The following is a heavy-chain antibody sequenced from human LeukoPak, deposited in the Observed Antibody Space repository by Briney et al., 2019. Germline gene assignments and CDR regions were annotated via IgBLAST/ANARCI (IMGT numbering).Heavy chain of an antibody. V-gene: IGHV3-21*01. J-gene: IGHJ5*02. CDR3: ARAQVPAAYLRTNWFDP. CDR1: GFTFSSYS. Sequence: GGSLRLSCAASGFTFSSYSMNWVRQAPGKGLEWVSSISSSSSYIYYADSVKGRFTISRDNAKNSLYLQMNSLRAEDTAVYYCARAQVPAAYLRTNWFDPWGQGTLVTVSS. D-gene: IGHD2-2*01. CDR2: ISSSSSYI.